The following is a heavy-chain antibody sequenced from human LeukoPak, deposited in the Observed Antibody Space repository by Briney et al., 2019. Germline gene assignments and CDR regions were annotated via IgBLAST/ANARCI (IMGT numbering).Heavy chain of an antibody. J-gene: IGHJ5*02. CDR1: GGSISSSSYY. D-gene: IGHD1-1*01. Sequence: SETLSLTCTVSGGSISSSSYYWGWIRQPPGKGLEWIGSIYYSGSTYYNPSLKSRVTISVDTSKNQFSLKLSSVTAADTAVYYCARGRLYNWNGKGLSWFDPWGQGTLVTVSS. CDR3: ARGRLYNWNGKGLSWFDP. CDR2: IYYSGST. V-gene: IGHV4-39*07.